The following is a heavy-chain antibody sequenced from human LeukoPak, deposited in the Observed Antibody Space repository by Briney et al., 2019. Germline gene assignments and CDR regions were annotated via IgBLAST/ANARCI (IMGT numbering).Heavy chain of an antibody. V-gene: IGHV3-30*14. J-gene: IGHJ5*02. CDR3: APTIGTGWFDP. CDR1: GFTFSSYA. CDR2: ISYDGSNK. D-gene: IGHD2-8*02. Sequence: PGGSLRLSCAASGFTFSSYAMHWVRQAPGKGLEWVAVISYDGSNKYYADSVKGRFTISRDNSKNTLYLQMNSLRAEDTAVYYCAPTIGTGWFDPWGQGTLVTVSS.